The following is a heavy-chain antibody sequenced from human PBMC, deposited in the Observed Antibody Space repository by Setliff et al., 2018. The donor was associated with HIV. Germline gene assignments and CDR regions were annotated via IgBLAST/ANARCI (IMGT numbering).Heavy chain of an antibody. CDR2: ISTKINGETT. CDR1: GFIFGDYG. CDR3: ARGEYYDFWNGFDY. J-gene: IGHJ4*02. D-gene: IGHD3-3*01. Sequence: GGSLRLSCTVSGFIFGDYGMNWFRQPPGKGLEWVSFISTKINGETTEYAASVKGRFTILRDDSKGIAYLQMNSPKTEDTAVYFCARGEYYDFWNGFDYWGQGTLVTVSS. V-gene: IGHV3-49*03.